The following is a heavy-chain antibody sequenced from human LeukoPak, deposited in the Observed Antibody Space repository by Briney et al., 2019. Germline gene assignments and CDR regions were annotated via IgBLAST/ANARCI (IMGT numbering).Heavy chain of an antibody. J-gene: IGHJ6*03. CDR1: GFTFSSYG. Sequence: GGSLRLSCAASGFTFSSYGMHWVRQAPGKGLEGGAVIWYDGSNKYYEDSVKGRFTISRDNSKNTLYLQMNSLRAEDTAVYYCARGAPAYCSGGSCYTSPYYYYYMDVWGKGTTVTVSS. V-gene: IGHV3-33*01. CDR3: ARGAPAYCSGGSCYTSPYYYYYMDV. CDR2: IWYDGSNK. D-gene: IGHD2-15*01.